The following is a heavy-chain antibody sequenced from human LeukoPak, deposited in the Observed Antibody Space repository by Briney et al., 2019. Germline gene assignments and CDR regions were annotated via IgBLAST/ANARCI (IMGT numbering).Heavy chain of an antibody. CDR1: GGSFRDYH. CDR2: INQSGSS. D-gene: IGHD6-19*01. J-gene: IGHJ6*03. V-gene: IGHV4-34*01. CDR3: ARDGIAVAEGHYYYYMDV. Sequence: PSETLSLTCAVYGGSFRDYHWSWIRQPPGKGLEWIGEINQSGSSKYNPSLKRRVTISVDKYKNHFSLKLSSVPAADTAVYYCARDGIAVAEGHYYYYMDVWGKGTTVTVSS.